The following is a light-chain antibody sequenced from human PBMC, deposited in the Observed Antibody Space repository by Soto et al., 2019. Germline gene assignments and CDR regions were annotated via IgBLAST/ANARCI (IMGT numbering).Light chain of an antibody. CDR1: SSYVGGYSY. Sequence: QSALTQPASVSASPGQSIAISCTGTSSYVGGYSYVSWYQQQPGKAPKLVISDVSNRPSGVSDRFSGSKSGNTASLTISGLQTEDEADYYCASYTTSSTYVFGTGTKVTVL. CDR2: DVS. J-gene: IGLJ1*01. V-gene: IGLV2-14*01. CDR3: ASYTTSSTYV.